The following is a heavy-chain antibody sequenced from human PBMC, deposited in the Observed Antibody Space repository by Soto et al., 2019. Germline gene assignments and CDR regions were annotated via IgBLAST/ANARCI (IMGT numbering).Heavy chain of an antibody. Sequence: QITLKESGPTLVIPTQTLTLICTFSGFSLNTRGVGVGSIRQPPGKALEWVALIHWDDEKRYSPSLRNTLTITKHTSKHQAILIMTNMDPVDTATHYCAYRPSVLGSGWNFDFRGQGILVTVSS. J-gene: IGHJ4*02. V-gene: IGHV2-5*02. D-gene: IGHD6-19*01. CDR2: IHWDDEK. CDR3: AYRPSVLGSGWNFDF. CDR1: GFSLNTRGVG.